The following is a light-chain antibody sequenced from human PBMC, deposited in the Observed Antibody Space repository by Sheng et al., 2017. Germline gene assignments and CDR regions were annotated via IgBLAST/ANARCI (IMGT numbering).Light chain of an antibody. CDR3: QQYHILPPT. Sequence: DIQLTQSPSSLSASVGDRVSITCHASQGVSTYLNWYQQKPGKAPKLLIYDTSTLEPGVSSRFSGSGSGTDFTLTISGLQPADFATYYCQQYHILPPTFGGGTKVEIK. J-gene: IGKJ4*01. CDR2: DTS. V-gene: IGKV1-33*01. CDR1: QGVSTY.